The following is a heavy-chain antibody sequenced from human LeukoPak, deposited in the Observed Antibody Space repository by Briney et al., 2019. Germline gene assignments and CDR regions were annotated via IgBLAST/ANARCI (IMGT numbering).Heavy chain of an antibody. D-gene: IGHD6-19*01. Sequence: GGSLRLSCAASGFIFSDYHMSWIRQAPGKGLEWVCRSKSKTDGGTTDYAAPVKGRFTIPRDDSKNTLYLQMNSLKTEDTAVYYCTTDRVGDSSGWSWWFDPWGQGTLVTVSS. J-gene: IGHJ5*02. CDR2: SKSKTDGGTT. CDR3: TTDRVGDSSGWSWWFDP. CDR1: GFIFSDYH. V-gene: IGHV3-15*01.